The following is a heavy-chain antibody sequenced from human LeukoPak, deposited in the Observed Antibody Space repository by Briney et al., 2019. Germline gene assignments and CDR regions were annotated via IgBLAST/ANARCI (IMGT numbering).Heavy chain of an antibody. V-gene: IGHV4-30-4*01. Sequence: SETLSLTCTVSGGSISSGDYYWSWIRQPPGKGLEWIGYIYYSGSTYYNPSLKSRLTMSVDTSKNQFSLKLSSVTAADTAVYYCARATYYDAVTGYYPFDYWGQGTLVTVSS. CDR1: GGSISSGDYY. J-gene: IGHJ4*02. CDR2: IYYSGST. D-gene: IGHD3-9*01. CDR3: ARATYYDAVTGYYPFDY.